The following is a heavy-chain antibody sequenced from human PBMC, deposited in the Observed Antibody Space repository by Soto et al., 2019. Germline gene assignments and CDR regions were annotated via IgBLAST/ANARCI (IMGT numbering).Heavy chain of an antibody. D-gene: IGHD2-21*02. CDR2: ISGSGGST. V-gene: IGHV3-23*01. J-gene: IGHJ4*02. Sequence: PGGSLRLSCAASGFTFSSYAMSWVRQAPGKGLEWVSAISGSGGSTYYADSVKGRFTISRDNSKNTLYLQMNSLRAEDTAVYYCAKDPFNYCGGDCYLFDYWGQGTLVTVYS. CDR3: AKDPFNYCGGDCYLFDY. CDR1: GFTFSSYA.